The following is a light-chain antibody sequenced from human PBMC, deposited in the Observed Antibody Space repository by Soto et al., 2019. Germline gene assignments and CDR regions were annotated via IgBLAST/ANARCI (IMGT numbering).Light chain of an antibody. Sequence: QSALAHPRPLPRSPGQSVTISRSGATLDVGGYNFVSWFQQHPGKAPKLIIYDVIKRPSGVPHHFSGSKSGNTASLTISGLQAEDEADYFCCSYAGSYTHVFGTGTKVTVL. CDR1: TLDVGGYNF. CDR2: DVI. J-gene: IGLJ1*01. CDR3: CSYAGSYTHV. V-gene: IGLV2-11*01.